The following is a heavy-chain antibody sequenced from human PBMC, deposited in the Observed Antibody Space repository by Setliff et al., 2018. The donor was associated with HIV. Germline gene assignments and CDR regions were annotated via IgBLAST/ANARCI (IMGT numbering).Heavy chain of an antibody. J-gene: IGHJ6*03. Sequence: GASVKVSCKASGYTFTSYDINWVRQATGQGLEWMGWMNPNSGNTGYAQKFQGRVTMTRDTSTNTVYMELSSLRSEDTAVYYCARNPRIAVAGTDYYYYMDVWGKGTTVTVS. CDR1: GYTFTSYD. CDR3: ARNPRIAVAGTDYYYYMDV. CDR2: MNPNSGNT. D-gene: IGHD6-19*01. V-gene: IGHV1-8*02.